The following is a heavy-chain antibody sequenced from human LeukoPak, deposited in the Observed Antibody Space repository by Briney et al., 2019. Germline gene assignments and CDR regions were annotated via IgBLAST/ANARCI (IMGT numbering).Heavy chain of an antibody. Sequence: SETLSLTCTVSGGSISSYHWSWIRQPPGKGLEWIGYIYYSGSTNYNPSLKSRVTISVDTSKNQFSLKLSSVTAADTAVYYCARTNWDDAFDIWGQGTMVTVSS. V-gene: IGHV4-59*08. CDR3: ARTNWDDAFDI. CDR1: GGSISSYH. CDR2: IYYSGST. J-gene: IGHJ3*02. D-gene: IGHD7-27*01.